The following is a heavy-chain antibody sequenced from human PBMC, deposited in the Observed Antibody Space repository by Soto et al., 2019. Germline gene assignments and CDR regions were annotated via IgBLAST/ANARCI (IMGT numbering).Heavy chain of an antibody. D-gene: IGHD6-19*01. CDR2: IYYSGNT. Sequence: SETLSPTCPVSGGSVSSCDYYWSWIRQPPGKVLEWIGYIYYSGNTNYNPSLKSRVIISVDTSKNLFSLKRSSVTAADTAVYYGARPAGSGWRYDAFDIWGLGTMVTVS. CDR3: ARPAGSGWRYDAFDI. J-gene: IGHJ3*02. CDR1: GGSVSSCDYY. V-gene: IGHV4-61*08.